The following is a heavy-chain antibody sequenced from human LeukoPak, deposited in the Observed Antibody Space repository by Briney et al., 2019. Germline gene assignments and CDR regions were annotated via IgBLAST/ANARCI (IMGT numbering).Heavy chain of an antibody. CDR1: GGSISSYY. V-gene: IGHV4-4*07. D-gene: IGHD6-13*01. Sequence: SETLSLTCTVSGGSISSYYWSWIRQPAGKGLEWIGNIYISGNTNYNPSLKSRVTLSVDTSKNQFSLKLSSVTAADTAVYYCARVSIAAAVYYYYMDVWGKGTTVTVSS. CDR3: ARVSIAAAVYYYYMDV. CDR2: IYISGNT. J-gene: IGHJ6*03.